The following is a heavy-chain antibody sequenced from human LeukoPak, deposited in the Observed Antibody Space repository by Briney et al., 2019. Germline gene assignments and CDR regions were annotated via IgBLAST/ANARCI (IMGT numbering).Heavy chain of an antibody. J-gene: IGHJ4*02. Sequence: GASVKVSCKASGYTFTNYAMHWVRQAPGQRLEWMGWINAGNGNTKYSQKFQGRVTFTRDSSATTAYMELSSLRSEDTAVYYCATELVRGVISFCLDYWGQGTLVTVSS. CDR1: GYTFTNYA. D-gene: IGHD3-10*01. V-gene: IGHV1-3*01. CDR2: INAGNGNT. CDR3: ATELVRGVISFCLDY.